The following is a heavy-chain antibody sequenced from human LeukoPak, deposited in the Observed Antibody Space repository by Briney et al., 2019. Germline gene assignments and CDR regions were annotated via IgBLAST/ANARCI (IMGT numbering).Heavy chain of an antibody. D-gene: IGHD1-26*01. Sequence: SETLSLTCTVSGVSINTYYASWIRQAPGKGLECIGVIYNGGNTNYNPSLKSRATISVDTSNNQFSLRLTSVTAADTAMYYCAAGPWELDFWGQGTLVTVSS. CDR3: AAGPWELDF. CDR1: GVSINTYY. CDR2: IYNGGNT. J-gene: IGHJ4*02. V-gene: IGHV4-4*09.